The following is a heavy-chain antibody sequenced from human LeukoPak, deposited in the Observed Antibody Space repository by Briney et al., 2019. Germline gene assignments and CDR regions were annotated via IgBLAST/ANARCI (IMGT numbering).Heavy chain of an antibody. V-gene: IGHV3-30-3*01. CDR1: AFTFSSYA. CDR3: ARDRGYDILTGYPPGMDV. CDR2: ISYDGSNK. D-gene: IGHD3-9*01. Sequence: GRSLRLSCAASAFTFSSYAMHLVRQAPGKGLEWVAVISYDGSNKYYADSVKGRFTISRDNSKNTLYLQMNSLRAEDTAVYYCARDRGYDILTGYPPGMDVWGQGTTVTVSS. J-gene: IGHJ6*02.